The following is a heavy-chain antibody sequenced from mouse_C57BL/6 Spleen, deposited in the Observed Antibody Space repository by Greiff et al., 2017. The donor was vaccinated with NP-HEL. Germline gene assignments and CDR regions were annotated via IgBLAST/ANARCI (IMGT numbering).Heavy chain of an antibody. V-gene: IGHV1-76*01. CDR3: ARSGLGGGAWFAY. J-gene: IGHJ3*01. D-gene: IGHD3-3*01. Sequence: QVQLQQSGAELVRPGASVKLSCKASGYTFTDYYINWVKQRPGQGLEWIARIYPGSGNTYYNEKFKGKATLTAEKSSSTAYMQLSSLTSEDSAVYFCARSGLGGGAWFAYWGQGTLVTVSA. CDR2: IYPGSGNT. CDR1: GYTFTDYY.